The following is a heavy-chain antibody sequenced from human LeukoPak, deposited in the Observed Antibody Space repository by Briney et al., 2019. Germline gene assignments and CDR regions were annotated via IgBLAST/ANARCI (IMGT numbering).Heavy chain of an antibody. CDR3: ARGRIAARPREYYFDY. D-gene: IGHD6-6*01. J-gene: IGHJ4*02. V-gene: IGHV1-18*01. Sequence: EASVNVSCKASGYTFTSYGISWVRQAPGQGLEWMGWISAYNGNTNYAQKLQGRVTMTTDTSTSTAYMELRSLRSDDTAVYYCARGRIAARPREYYFDYWGQGTLVTVSS. CDR1: GYTFTSYG. CDR2: ISAYNGNT.